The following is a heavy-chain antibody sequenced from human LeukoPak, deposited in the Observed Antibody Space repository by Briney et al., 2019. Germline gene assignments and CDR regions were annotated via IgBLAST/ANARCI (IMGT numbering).Heavy chain of an antibody. CDR1: GGSISGYY. D-gene: IGHD6-13*01. J-gene: IGHJ3*01. CDR2: IFYSGST. CDR3: TRAAPDSSSWYGGAFDF. V-gene: IGHV4-59*01. Sequence: SETLSLTCTLPGGSISGYYWSWIRQPPGNGPQWIGSIFYSGSTNYNPSLKSRVTISVDTSQNQFSLKLTSVTAADTAVYYCTRAAPDSSSWYGGAFDFWGQGTMVTVSA.